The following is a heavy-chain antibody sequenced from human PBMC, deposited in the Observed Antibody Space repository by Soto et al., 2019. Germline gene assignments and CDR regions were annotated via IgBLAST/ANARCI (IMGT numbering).Heavy chain of an antibody. CDR1: GFTFSSYA. CDR3: ARDTVTVAYYYYYYMDV. V-gene: IGHV3-74*01. Sequence: PGGSLRLSCAASGFTFSSYAMSWVRQAPGKGLEWVSAISDGSSTSYADSVKGRFTISRDNAKNTLYLQMNSLRAEDTAVYYCARDTVTVAYYYYYYMDVWGKGTTVTVSS. J-gene: IGHJ6*03. D-gene: IGHD4-17*01. CDR2: ISDGSST.